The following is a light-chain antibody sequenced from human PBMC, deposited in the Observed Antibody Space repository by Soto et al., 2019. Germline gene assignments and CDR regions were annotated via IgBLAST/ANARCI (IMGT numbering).Light chain of an antibody. CDR1: SSDVGGYKY. J-gene: IGLJ1*01. CDR2: EVN. V-gene: IGLV2-8*01. CDR3: SSYAGSNIDYV. Sequence: QSALTQPPSASGSPGQSVTISCTGTSSDVGGYKYVSWYQQHPGKAPKLLIYEVNKRPSGVPDRFSGSKSGNTASLTVSGLQAEDEADYYCSSYAGSNIDYVFGNGTKVTVL.